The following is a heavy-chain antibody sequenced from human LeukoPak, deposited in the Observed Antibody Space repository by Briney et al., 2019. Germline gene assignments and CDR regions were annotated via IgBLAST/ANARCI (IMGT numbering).Heavy chain of an antibody. D-gene: IGHD4-17*01. CDR2: ISNSGSDI. CDR1: GFTFSSFS. CDR3: ARLTYGY. Sequence: GGSLRLSCAASGFTFSSFSMNWVRQAPGKGLEWISYISNSGSDISYADSVKGRFTISRANAKNSLYLQVNSLRDEDTAVYYCARLTYGYWGQGTLVSVSS. V-gene: IGHV3-48*02. J-gene: IGHJ4*02.